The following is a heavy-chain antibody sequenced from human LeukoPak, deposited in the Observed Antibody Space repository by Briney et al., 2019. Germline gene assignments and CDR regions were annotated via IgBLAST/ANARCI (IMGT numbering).Heavy chain of an antibody. CDR2: IYTSGST. Sequence: SETLSLTCTVSGGSISSCYWSWIRQPAGKGLEWIGRIYTSGSTNYNPSLKNRVTMSVDTSKNQFSLKLSSVTAADTAVYYCAREDGYYYDSSGYSNWFDPWGQGTLVTVSS. J-gene: IGHJ5*02. CDR1: GGSISSCY. CDR3: AREDGYYYDSSGYSNWFDP. V-gene: IGHV4-4*07. D-gene: IGHD3-22*01.